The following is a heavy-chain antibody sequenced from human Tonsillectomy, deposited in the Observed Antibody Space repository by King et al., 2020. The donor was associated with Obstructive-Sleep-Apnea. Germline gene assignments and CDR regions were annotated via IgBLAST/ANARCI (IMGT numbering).Heavy chain of an antibody. J-gene: IGHJ4*02. CDR2: INPNSGGT. Sequence: VQLVQSGAEVKKPGASVKVSCKASGYTFTGYYMHWVRQAPGQGLEWMGRINPNSGGTNYAQKFQGRVTMTRDTSISTAYMELGRLRSDDTVVYYCARGYYYGSGSYSYFDYWGQGTLVTVSS. CDR3: ARGYYYGSGSYSYFDY. CDR1: GYTFTGYY. V-gene: IGHV1-2*05. D-gene: IGHD3-10*01.